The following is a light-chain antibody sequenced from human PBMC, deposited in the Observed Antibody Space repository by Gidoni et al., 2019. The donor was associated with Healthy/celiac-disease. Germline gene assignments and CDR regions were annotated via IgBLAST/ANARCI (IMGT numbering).Light chain of an antibody. V-gene: IGKV1-5*03. J-gene: IGKJ4*01. CDR2: KAS. CDR3: QQYNSYSPPLT. CDR1: QSSSSW. Sequence: DIQMTQSPSTLSASVGDRVTITCRASQSSSSWLAWYQQKPVKAPKLLIYKASSLESGVPSRLSGSGAETEFNLTISSLQPDDFATYYGQQYNSYSPPLTFGGGTKVEIK.